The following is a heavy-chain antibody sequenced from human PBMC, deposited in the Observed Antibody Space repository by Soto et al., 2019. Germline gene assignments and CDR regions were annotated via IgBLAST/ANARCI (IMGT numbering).Heavy chain of an antibody. CDR1: GYTFTTYG. CDR2: ISAYSGKT. D-gene: IGHD3-16*01. V-gene: IGHV1-18*01. J-gene: IGHJ4*02. CDR3: ARDPYLGDHQY. Sequence: QVQLVQSGGEVKKPGASVKVSCKTSGYTFTTYGISWVRQAPGQGLEWVGWISAYSGKTHYAQKFQGKVTITTDTSTTTAYLELRSLRSDDTAVYYCARDPYLGDHQYWGQGTLVTVSS.